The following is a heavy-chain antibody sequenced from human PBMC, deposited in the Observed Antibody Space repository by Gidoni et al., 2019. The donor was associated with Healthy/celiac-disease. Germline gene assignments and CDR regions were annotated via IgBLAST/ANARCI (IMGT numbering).Heavy chain of an antibody. D-gene: IGHD2-2*01. V-gene: IGHV4-39*01. CDR2: IHYSGST. CDR1: GGSISSSSYY. J-gene: IGHJ5*02. Sequence: QLQLQESGPGLVKPSETLSLTCTVSGGSISSSSYYWGWIRQPPGKGLEWIGRIHYSGSTYYNPSLKSRVTISVDTSKNQFSLKLSSVTAADTAVYYCARHPRLRANQLPVSYNWFDPWGQGTLVTVSS. CDR3: ARHPRLRANQLPVSYNWFDP.